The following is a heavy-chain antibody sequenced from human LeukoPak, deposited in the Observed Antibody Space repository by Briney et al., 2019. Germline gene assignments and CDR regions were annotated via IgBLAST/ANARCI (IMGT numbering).Heavy chain of an antibody. CDR1: GFTFSNYG. Sequence: PGGSLRLSCAASGFTFSNYGMHWVRQAPGKGLEWVAVIWYDGIKKYYADSVKGRFTISRDNSKNTLDLQMNSLRAEDTAVYYCARSAAGKNHYYYYGMDVWGQGTTVTVSS. J-gene: IGHJ6*02. CDR2: IWYDGIKK. V-gene: IGHV3-33*01. D-gene: IGHD6-13*01. CDR3: ARSAAGKNHYYYYGMDV.